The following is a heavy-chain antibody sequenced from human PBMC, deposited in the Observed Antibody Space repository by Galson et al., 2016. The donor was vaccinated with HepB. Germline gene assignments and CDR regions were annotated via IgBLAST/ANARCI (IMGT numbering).Heavy chain of an antibody. CDR3: ARDPGARNGMNV. CDR1: GDSVSSNSAA. Sequence: CAISGDSVSSNSAAWNWIRQSPSRGLEWLGRTYYRSKWYNDYAVTVESRIIVNPDTSKNQFSLQLNSVTPEDTAVYYCARDPGARNGMNVWGQGTTVTVSS. D-gene: IGHD3-10*01. V-gene: IGHV6-1*01. CDR2: TYYRSKWYN. J-gene: IGHJ6*02.